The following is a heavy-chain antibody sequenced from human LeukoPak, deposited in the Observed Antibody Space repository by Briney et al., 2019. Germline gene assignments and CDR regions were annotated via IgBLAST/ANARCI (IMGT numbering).Heavy chain of an antibody. J-gene: IGHJ4*02. CDR3: ARSHRLVAPIDY. CDR1: GFTFSSYG. V-gene: IGHV3-30*02. Sequence: PGGSLRLSCAASGFTFSSYGMHWVRQAPGKGLEWVAFIRYDGSNKYYADSVKGRFTISRDNSKNTLYLQMNSLRAEDTAVYYCARSHRLVAPIDYWGQGTLVTVSS. CDR2: IRYDGSNK.